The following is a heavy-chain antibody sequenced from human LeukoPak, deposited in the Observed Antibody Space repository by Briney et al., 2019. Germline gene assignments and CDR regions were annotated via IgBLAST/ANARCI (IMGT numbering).Heavy chain of an antibody. Sequence: PSETLSLTCTVSGGSISSYYWSWIRQPPGKGLEWIGYIYYSGSTYYNPSLKSRVTISVDTSKNQFSLKLSSVTAADTAVYYCARRNDYGDYWGQGTLVTVSS. V-gene: IGHV4-59*08. CDR1: GGSISSYY. J-gene: IGHJ4*02. CDR3: ARRNDYGDY. CDR2: IYYSGST.